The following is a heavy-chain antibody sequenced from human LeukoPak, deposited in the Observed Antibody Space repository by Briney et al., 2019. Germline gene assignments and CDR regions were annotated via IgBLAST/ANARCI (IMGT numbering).Heavy chain of an antibody. Sequence: PGGSLRLSCAASGFTFSNFWMGWVRQAPGKGLEWVANIKQDGSEKYYVDSVKGRFTISRDNAKNSLYLQMNSLRVEDTAVYYCARDYFDHWGQGTLVTVSS. CDR3: ARDYFDH. J-gene: IGHJ4*02. CDR1: GFTFSNFW. CDR2: IKQDGSEK. V-gene: IGHV3-7*01.